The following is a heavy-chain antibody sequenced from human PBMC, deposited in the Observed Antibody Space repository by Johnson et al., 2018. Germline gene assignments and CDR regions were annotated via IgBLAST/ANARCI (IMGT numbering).Heavy chain of an antibody. CDR2: INHSGST. D-gene: IGHD1-1*01. Sequence: QVQLQQWGAGLLKPSETLSLTCAVYGGSFSDYSWNWIRQPPGKGLEWIGEINHSGSTTYNPSLKSRVTISVDTSNKQFSLKLSSLTAADTAMYYCARGQGTMDVWGKGTTVTVSS. J-gene: IGHJ6*03. CDR1: GGSFSDYS. CDR3: ARGQGTMDV. V-gene: IGHV4-34*01.